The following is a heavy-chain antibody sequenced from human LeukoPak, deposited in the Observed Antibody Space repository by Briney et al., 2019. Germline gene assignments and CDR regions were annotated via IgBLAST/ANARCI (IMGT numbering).Heavy chain of an antibody. CDR3: TREQTNTYGFQVQYYFDY. D-gene: IGHD5-18*01. J-gene: IGHJ4*02. CDR2: IRSKAYGGTT. CDR1: GFTFGDYT. V-gene: IGHV3-49*03. Sequence: GGSLRLSCTASGFTFGDYTMSWFRQAPGKGLEWVGFIRSKAYGGTTEYAASVKGRFTISRDDSKSIAYLQMSSQKTDDTAVYYCTREQTNTYGFQVQYYFDYWGQGTLVTVSS.